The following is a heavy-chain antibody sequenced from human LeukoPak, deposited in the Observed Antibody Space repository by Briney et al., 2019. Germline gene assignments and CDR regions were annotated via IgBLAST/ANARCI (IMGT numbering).Heavy chain of an antibody. J-gene: IGHJ4*02. CDR2: IRNDGSDK. CDR3: AKDGIARSIFDY. Sequence: GGSLRLSCAASGFTVSTYGMHWVRQAPGKGLEWVAFIRNDGSDKYYADSVKGRFTISRDNSKNTLYLQMNSLRAEDTAVYYCAKDGIARSIFDYWGQGTLVTVSS. CDR1: GFTVSTYG. V-gene: IGHV3-30*02. D-gene: IGHD1-1*01.